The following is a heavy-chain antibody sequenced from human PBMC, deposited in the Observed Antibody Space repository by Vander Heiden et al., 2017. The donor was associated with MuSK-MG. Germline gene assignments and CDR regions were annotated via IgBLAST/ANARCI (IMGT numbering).Heavy chain of an antibody. CDR3: ARDKGGYTYGYVLFDH. D-gene: IGHD5-18*01. CDR1: GGSIGTYY. CDR2: IFYNGRA. J-gene: IGHJ4*02. V-gene: IGHV4-59*01. Sequence: QVQLQESGPGLVKPSETLSLTCTVSGGSIGTYYWSWIRQPPGEELEVIGSIFYNGRANYKPSLKSRVTMSGDTSKNQCSLKLSSVTAAATAVYYCARDKGGYTYGYVLFDHGGQGALVTVYS.